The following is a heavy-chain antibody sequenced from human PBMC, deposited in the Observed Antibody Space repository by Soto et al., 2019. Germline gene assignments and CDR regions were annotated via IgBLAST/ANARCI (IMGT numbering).Heavy chain of an antibody. CDR3: ARQGSNGAYYYYGMDV. Sequence: GESLKISCKGSGYRFSSYWIAGVRQMPGKGLEWMGIIYPGDSDTRYSPSFQGQVTMSVDKSNNTAYLHWSSLKASDTAMYYCARQGSNGAYYYYGMDVWGQGTTVTVS. J-gene: IGHJ6*02. V-gene: IGHV5-51*01. CDR1: GYRFSSYW. D-gene: IGHD2-8*01. CDR2: IYPGDSDT.